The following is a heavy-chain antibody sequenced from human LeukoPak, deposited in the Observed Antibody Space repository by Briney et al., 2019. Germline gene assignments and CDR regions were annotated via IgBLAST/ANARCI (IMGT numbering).Heavy chain of an antibody. V-gene: IGHV4-59*12. D-gene: IGHD2-2*01. CDR1: GGSISSYY. Sequence: SETLSLTCTVSGGSISSYYWSWIRQPPGKGLEWIGYIYYSGSTNYNPSLKSRVTISVDTSKNQFSLKLSSVTAADTAVYYCARGPLLGTTLMFDYWGQGTLVTVS. CDR2: IYYSGST. J-gene: IGHJ4*02. CDR3: ARGPLLGTTLMFDY.